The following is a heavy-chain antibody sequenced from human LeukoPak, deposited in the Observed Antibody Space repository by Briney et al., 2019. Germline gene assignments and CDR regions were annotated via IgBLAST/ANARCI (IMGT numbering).Heavy chain of an antibody. CDR2: INPNSGGT. D-gene: IGHD3-10*01. CDR3: ARESVGWFGELLDY. V-gene: IGHV1-2*02. CDR1: GYTFTGYY. Sequence: ASVMVSCKASGYTFTGYYMHWVRQAPGQGLEWMGWINPNSGGTNYAQKFQGRVTLTRDTSISTAYMELSRLRSDATAVYYCARESVGWFGELLDYWGQGTLVTVSS. J-gene: IGHJ4*02.